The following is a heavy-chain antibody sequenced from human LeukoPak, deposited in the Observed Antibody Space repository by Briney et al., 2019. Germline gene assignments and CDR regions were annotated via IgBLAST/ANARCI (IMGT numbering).Heavy chain of an antibody. CDR3: ARGGMVRDRRHFQFDH. Sequence: ASVKVSCKASGYTFTSYSMHWVRQAPGQGLEWMGIINPNGGSTIYAQKFQGRVTMTRHTSTSTVYMDLTSLRSEDTAVYYCARGGMVRDRRHFQFDHWGQGTLVTVSS. CDR2: INPNGGST. D-gene: IGHD3-10*01. J-gene: IGHJ4*02. CDR1: GYTFTSYS. V-gene: IGHV1-46*01.